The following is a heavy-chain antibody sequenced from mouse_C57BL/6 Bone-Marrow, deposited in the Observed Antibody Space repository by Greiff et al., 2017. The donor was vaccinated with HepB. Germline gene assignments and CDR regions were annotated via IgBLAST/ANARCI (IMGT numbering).Heavy chain of an antibody. D-gene: IGHD1-1*01. V-gene: IGHV7-4*01. Sequence: EVQRVESGGGLVQPGSSLRLSCAASGFVFIDYSMSWVRQLPGKAPEWLALIRNKVNGYTTDYSASVKGRFTISGDNSQNILYLQMNTLRAEDSATYYCVKAVSSGSSYTWFAYWGQGTLVTVSA. CDR1: GFVFIDYS. CDR2: IRNKVNGYTT. CDR3: VKAVSSGSSYTWFAY. J-gene: IGHJ3*01.